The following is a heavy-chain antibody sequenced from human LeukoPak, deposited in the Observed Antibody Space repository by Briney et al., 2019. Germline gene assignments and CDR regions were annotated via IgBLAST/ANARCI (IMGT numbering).Heavy chain of an antibody. Sequence: GGSLRLSCAASGFTFSSYEMNWVRQAPGKGLEWVSYISSSGSTIYYADSVKGRFTISRDNAKNSLYLQMDSLRVEDTAVYYCARGGRKTGRFDYWGQGTLVTVSS. J-gene: IGHJ4*02. V-gene: IGHV3-48*03. D-gene: IGHD3-16*01. CDR3: ARGGRKTGRFDY. CDR2: ISSSGSTI. CDR1: GFTFSSYE.